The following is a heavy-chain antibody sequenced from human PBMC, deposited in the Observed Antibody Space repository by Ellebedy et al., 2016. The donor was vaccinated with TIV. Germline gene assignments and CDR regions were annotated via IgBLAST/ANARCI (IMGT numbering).Heavy chain of an antibody. V-gene: IGHV1-69*13. J-gene: IGHJ6*02. CDR3: ARCVVVTAILHYYEYGMDV. Sequence: ASVKVSXXASGGTFSSYAISWVRQAPGHGLEWMGEITPMVGTANYAQKFQGTVRITADESTRTAYMELSSLRSEDTAVYYCARCVVVTAILHYYEYGMDVWGQGTTVTVSS. CDR2: ITPMVGTA. D-gene: IGHD2-21*02. CDR1: GGTFSSYA.